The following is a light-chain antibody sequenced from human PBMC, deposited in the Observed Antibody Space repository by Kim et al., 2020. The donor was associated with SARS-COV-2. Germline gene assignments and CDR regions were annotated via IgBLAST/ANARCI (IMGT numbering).Light chain of an antibody. V-gene: IGLV2-14*03. CDR1: SSDVGGYNY. CDR3: SSYTSSSTWV. J-gene: IGLJ3*02. CDR2: DVS. Sequence: GQSITISCTGTSSDVGGYNYVSWYQKHPGKAPKLMIYDVSNRPSGVSYRFSGSKSGNTASLTISGLQAGDEADYYCSSYTSSSTWVFGGGTQLNVL.